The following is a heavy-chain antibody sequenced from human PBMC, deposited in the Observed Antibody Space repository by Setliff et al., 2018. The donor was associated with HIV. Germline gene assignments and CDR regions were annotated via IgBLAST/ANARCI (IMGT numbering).Heavy chain of an antibody. J-gene: IGHJ6*03. V-gene: IGHV1-2*06. D-gene: IGHD4-17*01. CDR3: ASKTYGGPTYYYYYMDV. Sequence: ASVKVSCKASGYTFTGYYMHWVRQAPGQGLEWMGRINPNSGGTNYAQKFQGRVTMTRDTSISTAYMELSRLRSDDTAVYYCASKTYGGPTYYYYYMDVWGKGTTVTVSS. CDR2: INPNSGGT. CDR1: GYTFTGYY.